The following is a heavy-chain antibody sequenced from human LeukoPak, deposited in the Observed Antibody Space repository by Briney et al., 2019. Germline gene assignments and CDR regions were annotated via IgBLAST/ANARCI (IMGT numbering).Heavy chain of an antibody. CDR2: VIPVFGTS. V-gene: IGHV1-69*13. CDR3: TRETSSRYFDY. J-gene: IGHJ4*02. CDR1: GGTFSTYS. Sequence: SVKVSCKASGGTFSTYSTSWVRQAPGHGLEWMGGVIPVFGTSVYAQKFQDRVTITADESTSTAYMELRSLRSDDTAVYYCTRETSSRYFDYWGQGTLVTVSS.